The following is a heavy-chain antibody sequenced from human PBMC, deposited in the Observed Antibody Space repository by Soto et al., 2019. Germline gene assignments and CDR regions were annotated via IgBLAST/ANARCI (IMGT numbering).Heavy chain of an antibody. Sequence: GGSLRLSCAASGFTFSSYGMHWVRQAPGKGLEWVAVIWYDGSNKYYADSVKGRFTISRDNAKNSLYLQMNSLRAEDTAVYYCARDAPPPNYDILTGYPRPPYYYYYGMDVWGQGTTVTVSS. CDR2: IWYDGSNK. CDR3: ARDAPPPNYDILTGYPRPPYYYYYGMDV. D-gene: IGHD3-9*01. CDR1: GFTFSSYG. V-gene: IGHV3-33*01. J-gene: IGHJ6*02.